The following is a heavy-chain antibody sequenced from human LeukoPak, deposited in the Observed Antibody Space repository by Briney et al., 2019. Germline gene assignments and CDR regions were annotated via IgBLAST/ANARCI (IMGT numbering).Heavy chain of an antibody. J-gene: IGHJ6*02. Sequence: QPGRSLRLSCAASGFSFNSYAIHWVRQAPGKGLEWVTAISYDGSNKHYADSVRGRFTISRDNSKNTLYLQMNSLRTEDTAVYYCAQGGSETYYFYHGMDVWGRGTTVTVSS. CDR1: GFSFNSYA. CDR3: AQGGSETYYFYHGMDV. CDR2: ISYDGSNK. D-gene: IGHD3-10*01. V-gene: IGHV3-30*03.